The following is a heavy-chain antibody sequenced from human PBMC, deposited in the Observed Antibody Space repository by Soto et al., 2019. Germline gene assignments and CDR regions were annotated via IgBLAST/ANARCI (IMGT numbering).Heavy chain of an antibody. V-gene: IGHV1-69*08. CDR3: AREPGYCSGGSCADDAFDI. Sequence: QVQLVQSAAEVKKPGSSVKVSCKASGGTFSSYTISWVRQAPGQGLEWMGRIIPFLGIANYAQKFQCRVTITSDKSRGTAYLEVSRLRSEDTAVYYCAREPGYCSGGSCADDAFDIWGQGTMVTVSS. J-gene: IGHJ3*02. CDR2: IIPFLGIA. CDR1: GGTFSSYT. D-gene: IGHD2-15*01.